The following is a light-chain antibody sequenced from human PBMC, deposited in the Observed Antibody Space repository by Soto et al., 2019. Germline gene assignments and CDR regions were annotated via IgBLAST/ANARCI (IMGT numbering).Light chain of an antibody. Sequence: DIQMTQSPSTLSASVGDRVTITCRASQSISSWLAWYQQKPGKAPKVLIFDASSLESGVPSRFSGSGSATEFTLTIRSLQPDDFATYYGQQYSTYPWTFGQGTKVEIK. V-gene: IGKV1-5*01. CDR1: QSISSW. J-gene: IGKJ1*01. CDR3: QQYSTYPWT. CDR2: DAS.